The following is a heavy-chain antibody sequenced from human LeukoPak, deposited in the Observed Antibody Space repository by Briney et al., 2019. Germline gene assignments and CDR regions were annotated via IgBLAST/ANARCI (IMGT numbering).Heavy chain of an antibody. Sequence: GGSLRLSCAASGVSFINYAMSWVRQAPGRGLEWVSAISGIGSGTYYADSVKGQFTISRDTSKKTLYLQMNSLRAEDTAVYYCAKDSRGYDKPFAYWGQGTLVTVSS. D-gene: IGHD5-12*01. V-gene: IGHV3-23*01. CDR2: ISGIGSGT. CDR1: GVSFINYA. CDR3: AKDSRGYDKPFAY. J-gene: IGHJ4*02.